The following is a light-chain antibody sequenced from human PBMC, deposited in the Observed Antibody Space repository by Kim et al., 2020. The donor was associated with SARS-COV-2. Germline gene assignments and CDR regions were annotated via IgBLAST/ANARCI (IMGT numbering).Light chain of an antibody. CDR2: RVS. CDR1: ERMRSC. J-gene: IGKJ2*01. V-gene: IGKV1-5*03. Sequence: STCGGHRITITCGERERMRSCLAGYQKTTGKAPTLLIYRVSSLESGLPKRLSGSGSGTELTLNLSRVQPDDFETYYCKQYNRYSYTFGKGTKLEIK. CDR3: KQYNRYSYT.